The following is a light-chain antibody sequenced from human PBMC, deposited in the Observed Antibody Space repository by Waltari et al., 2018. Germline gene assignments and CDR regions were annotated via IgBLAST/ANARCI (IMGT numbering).Light chain of an antibody. CDR1: SSNIGRTT. Sequence: QSVLTQPPSASGTPGQRVTISCSGSSSNIGRTTVNWYQQLPGTAPKLLIYSNNQRPSGVPDRFSGSKSGTSASLTISGLQSEDEADYSCAAWDDSLNAPCVFGGGTKLTVL. J-gene: IGLJ3*02. CDR2: SNN. V-gene: IGLV1-44*01. CDR3: AAWDDSLNAPCV.